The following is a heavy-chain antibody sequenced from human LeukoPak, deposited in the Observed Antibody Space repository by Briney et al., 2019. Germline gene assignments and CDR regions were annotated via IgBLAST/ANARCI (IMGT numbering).Heavy chain of an antibody. CDR1: GGSISSGDYY. D-gene: IGHD6-13*01. J-gene: IGHJ5*02. V-gene: IGHV4-30-4*08. CDR2: IYYSGST. Sequence: SQTLSLTCTVSGGSISSGDYYWSWIRQSPGKGLEWIGYIYYSGSTYYNPSLKSRVTISVDTSKNQFSLKLSSVTAADTAVYYCARGDSSSREDWFDPWGQGTLVTVSS. CDR3: ARGDSSSREDWFDP.